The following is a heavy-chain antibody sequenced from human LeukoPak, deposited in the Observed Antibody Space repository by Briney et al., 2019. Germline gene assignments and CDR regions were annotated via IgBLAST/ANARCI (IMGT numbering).Heavy chain of an antibody. CDR1: GYTFTSFG. CDR2: IGAYNGDT. D-gene: IGHD2-15*01. V-gene: IGHV1-18*04. CDR3: TRDHCRGDNCPSFDY. Sequence: AASAKVSCKPSGYTFTSFGISWVRQAPGQGVEWMGWIGAYNGDTNYAQKFQGRVTMTTDTSTSTAYMDLRSLRSDDTAVYYCTRDHCRGDNCPSFDYWGQGTLVTVSS. J-gene: IGHJ4*02.